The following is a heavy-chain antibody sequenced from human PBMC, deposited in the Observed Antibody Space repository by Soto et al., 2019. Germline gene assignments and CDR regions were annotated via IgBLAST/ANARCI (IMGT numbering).Heavy chain of an antibody. D-gene: IGHD3-22*01. V-gene: IGHV2-70*04. Sequence: SGPTLVNPTQTLTLTCTFSGFSLSTSGMRVSWIRQPPGKALEWIARIDWDDDKIYSTSLKTRLTISKDTSKNQVVLTMTNMDPVDTATYYCARTGDDSSGHYLTYFDCWGQGTLVTVSS. CDR2: IDWDDDK. CDR1: GFSLSTSGMR. CDR3: ARTGDDSSGHYLTYFDC. J-gene: IGHJ4*02.